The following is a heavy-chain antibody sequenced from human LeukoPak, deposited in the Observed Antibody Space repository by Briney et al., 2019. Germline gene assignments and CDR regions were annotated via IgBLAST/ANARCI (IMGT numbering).Heavy chain of an antibody. V-gene: IGHV3-48*01. J-gene: IGHJ3*02. D-gene: IGHD3-22*01. Sequence: DSVKGRFTISRDTAKNSLYLQMNSLRAEDTAVYYCARHDSSGHYNAFDIWGQGTGVTVSS. CDR3: ARHDSSGHYNAFDI.